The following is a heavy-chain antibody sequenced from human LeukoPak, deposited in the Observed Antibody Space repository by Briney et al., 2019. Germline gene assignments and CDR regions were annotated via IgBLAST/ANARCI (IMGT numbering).Heavy chain of an antibody. CDR2: VYYSGST. Sequence: SETLSLTCSVSGGSISRPDYYWSWIRQTPGKGLEWIGYVYYSGSTYYNPSLKSRLTISIDTSKNQFSLKLNSVTAADTAVYYCASGPVHNWFDPWGQGTLVTVSS. J-gene: IGHJ5*02. V-gene: IGHV4-30-4*01. CDR1: GGSISRPDYY. CDR3: ASGPVHNWFDP.